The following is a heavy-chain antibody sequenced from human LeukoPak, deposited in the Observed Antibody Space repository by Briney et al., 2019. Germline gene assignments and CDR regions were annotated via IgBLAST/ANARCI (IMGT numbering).Heavy chain of an antibody. CDR1: GFTFSSYA. CDR3: AKEGRVGASVYFHH. Sequence: PGGSLRLSCAASGFTFSSYAMSWVRQAPGKGLEWVSDISGSGTSTYADSVKGRFTISRDNSKNTLYLQMNSLRAEDTAVYYCAKEGRVGASVYFHHWGQGTLVTVSS. J-gene: IGHJ1*01. D-gene: IGHD1-26*01. V-gene: IGHV3-23*01. CDR2: ISGSGTST.